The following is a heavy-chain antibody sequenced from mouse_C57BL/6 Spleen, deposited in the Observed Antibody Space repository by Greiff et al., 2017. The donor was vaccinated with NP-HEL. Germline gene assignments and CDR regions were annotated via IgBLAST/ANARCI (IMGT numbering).Heavy chain of an antibody. CDR2: IYPGSGNT. V-gene: IGHV1-66*01. Sequence: VKLQESGPELVKPGASVKISCKASGYSFTSYYIHWVKQRPGQGLEWIGWIYPGSGNTKYNEKFKGKATLTADTSSSTAYMQLSSLTSEDSAVYYCARSGLTGTRPVPAWFAYWGQGTLVTVSA. J-gene: IGHJ3*01. CDR3: ARSGLTGTRPVPAWFAY. CDR1: GYSFTSYY. D-gene: IGHD4-1*01.